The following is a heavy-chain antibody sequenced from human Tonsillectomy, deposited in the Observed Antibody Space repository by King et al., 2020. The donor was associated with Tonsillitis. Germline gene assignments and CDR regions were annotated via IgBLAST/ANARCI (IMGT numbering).Heavy chain of an antibody. CDR3: ARVGDSSGYYSSFDY. J-gene: IGHJ4*02. Sequence: VQLQQWGAGLLKPSETLSLTCAVYGGSFSGYYWSWIRQPPGKGLEWFGEINHSGSTNYNPSLNIPVTISVETSKNQFSLKLSSVTAADTAVYYCARVGDSSGYYSSFDYWGQGTLVTVSS. CDR1: GGSFSGYY. V-gene: IGHV4-34*01. D-gene: IGHD3-22*01. CDR2: INHSGST.